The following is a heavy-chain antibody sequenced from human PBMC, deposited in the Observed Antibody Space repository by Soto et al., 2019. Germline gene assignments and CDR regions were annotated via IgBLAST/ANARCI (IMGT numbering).Heavy chain of an antibody. CDR2: ISGGVGNT. CDR3: ARGGAWTPEGLGY. J-gene: IGHJ4*02. Sequence: PGGSLRLSCAASGFTFSSYAMSWVRQAPGKGLEWLSAISGGVGNTYYAESVKGRFTISRDNSKNTLYLQMNGLRNEDTAVYYCARGGAWTPEGLGYWGQGTLVTVSS. V-gene: IGHV3-23*01. D-gene: IGHD2-15*01. CDR1: GFTFSSYA.